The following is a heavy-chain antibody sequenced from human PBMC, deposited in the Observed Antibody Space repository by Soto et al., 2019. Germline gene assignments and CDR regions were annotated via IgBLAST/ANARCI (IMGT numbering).Heavy chain of an antibody. Sequence: GASVKVSCKAPGAPSSSYAISWVRQAPGQGLEWMGGIIPIFGTANYAQKSQGRVTITADKSTSTAYMELSSLRSEDTAVYYCARNGFYDSSGFPRPYWFDPWGQGTLVTVSS. V-gene: IGHV1-69*06. CDR1: GAPSSSYA. CDR2: IIPIFGTA. D-gene: IGHD3-22*01. J-gene: IGHJ5*02. CDR3: ARNGFYDSSGFPRPYWFDP.